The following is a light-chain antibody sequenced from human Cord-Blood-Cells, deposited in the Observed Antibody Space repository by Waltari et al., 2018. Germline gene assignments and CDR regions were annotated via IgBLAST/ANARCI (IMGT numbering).Light chain of an antibody. Sequence: QSALTQPASVSGSPGQSITISCTGTSSDAGGYNYVSWYQQHPGKAPKLMIYDVSKRPSGVSNRFSGSKSGNTASLTISGLQAEDEADYYCSSYTSSRVFGTGTKVTVL. J-gene: IGLJ1*01. CDR3: SSYTSSRV. CDR2: DVS. V-gene: IGLV2-14*01. CDR1: SSDAGGYNY.